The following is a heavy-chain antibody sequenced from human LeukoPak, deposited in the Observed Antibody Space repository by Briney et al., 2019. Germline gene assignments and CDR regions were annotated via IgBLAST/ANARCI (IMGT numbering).Heavy chain of an antibody. CDR1: GYTLTELS. Sequence: GASVKVSCKVSGYTLTELSMHWVRQAPGKGLEWMGGFDPEDGETIYAQKFQGRVTMTEDTSTDTAYMELSSLRSEDTAVYYCARALETMGAKRYFDYWGQGTLVTVSS. CDR2: FDPEDGET. D-gene: IGHD3-16*01. V-gene: IGHV1-24*01. CDR3: ARALETMGAKRYFDY. J-gene: IGHJ4*02.